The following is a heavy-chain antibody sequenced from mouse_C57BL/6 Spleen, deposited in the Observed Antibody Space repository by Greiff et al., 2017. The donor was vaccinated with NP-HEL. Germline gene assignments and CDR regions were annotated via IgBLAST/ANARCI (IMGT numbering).Heavy chain of an antibody. D-gene: IGHD1-1*01. CDR2: ISSGSSTI. CDR1: GFTFSDYG. J-gene: IGHJ4*01. V-gene: IGHV5-17*01. CDR3: ARQALLRDAMDY. Sequence: EVKLMESGGGLVKPGGSLKLSCAASGFTFSDYGMHWVRQAPEKGLEWVAYISSGSSTIYYADTVKGRFTISRANAKNTLFLQMTSLRSEDTAMYYCARQALLRDAMDYWGQGTSVTVSS.